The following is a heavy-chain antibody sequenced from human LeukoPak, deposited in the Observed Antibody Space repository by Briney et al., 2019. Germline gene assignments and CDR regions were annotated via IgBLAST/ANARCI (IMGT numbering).Heavy chain of an antibody. Sequence: SETVSLTCTVSGGSISSYCWSWIRQPPGKGLEWIGYIYDSGSTNYNPSLKSRVTISVDTSKNQFSLKLRSVTAADTALYFCAAQVIAAAAPSDFWGQGAPVTVSS. CDR3: AAQVIAAAAPSDF. J-gene: IGHJ4*02. CDR1: GGSISSYC. D-gene: IGHD6-13*01. CDR2: IYDSGST. V-gene: IGHV4-59*08.